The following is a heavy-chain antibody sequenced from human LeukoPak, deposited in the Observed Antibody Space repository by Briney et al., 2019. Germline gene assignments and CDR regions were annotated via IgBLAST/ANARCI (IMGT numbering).Heavy chain of an antibody. D-gene: IGHD5-18*01. J-gene: IGHJ6*02. CDR1: GGSFSGYY. V-gene: IGHV4-34*01. CDR3: ARGRRVQLWPPTPYYYYGMDV. CDR2: INHSGST. Sequence: SETLSLTCADYGGSFSGYYWSWIRQPPGKGLEWIGEINHSGSTNYNPSLKSRVTISVDTSKNQFSLKLSSVTAADTAVYYCARGRRVQLWPPTPYYYYGMDVWGQGTTVTVSS.